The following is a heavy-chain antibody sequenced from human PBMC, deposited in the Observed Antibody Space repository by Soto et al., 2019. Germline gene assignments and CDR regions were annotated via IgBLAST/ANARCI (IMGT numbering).Heavy chain of an antibody. CDR1: GFTFDDYA. J-gene: IGHJ4*02. D-gene: IGHD5-18*01. CDR3: AKGGYSYGYFDY. V-gene: IGHV3-9*01. CDR2: ISWNSGSI. Sequence: SLRLSCAASGFTFDDYAMHWVRQAPGKGLEWVSGISWNSGSIGYADSVKGRFTISRDNAKNSLYLQMNSLRAEDTALYYCAKGGYSYGYFDYWGQGTLVTVSS.